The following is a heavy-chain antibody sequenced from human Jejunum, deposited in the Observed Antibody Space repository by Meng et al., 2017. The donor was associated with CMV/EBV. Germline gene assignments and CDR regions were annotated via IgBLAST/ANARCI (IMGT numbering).Heavy chain of an antibody. CDR3: ASPLGILGIVDL. CDR1: GGSISSSSYY. J-gene: IGHJ2*01. V-gene: IGHV4-39*01. Sequence: QPVEESGPGLVKPSETLSLTCTVSGGSISSSSYYWGWIRQPPGKGLEWIGSIYYSGSTYYNPSLKSRVTISVDTSKNQFSLKLSSVTAADTAVYYCASPLGILGIVDLWGRGTLVTVSS. D-gene: IGHD7-27*01. CDR2: IYYSGST.